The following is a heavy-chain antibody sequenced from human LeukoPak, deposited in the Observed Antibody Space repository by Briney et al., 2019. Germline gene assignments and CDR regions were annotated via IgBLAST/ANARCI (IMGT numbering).Heavy chain of an antibody. CDR2: INTNTGNP. CDR1: GYTFTSYD. CDR3: AREWLPYSGSPYRWPDY. J-gene: IGHJ4*02. V-gene: IGHV7-4-1*02. Sequence: ASVKVSCKASGYTFTSYDINWVRQATGQGLEWMGWINTNTGNPTYAQGFTGRFVFSLDTSVSTAYLQISSLKAEDTAVYYCAREWLPYSGSPYRWPDYWGQGTLVTVSS. D-gene: IGHD1-26*01.